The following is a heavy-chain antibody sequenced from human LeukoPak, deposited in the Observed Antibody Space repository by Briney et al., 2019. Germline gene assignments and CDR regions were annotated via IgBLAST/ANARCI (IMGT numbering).Heavy chain of an antibody. Sequence: PSETLSLTCAVYGGSFSGYYWSWIRQPPGKGLEWIGEINHSGSTNYNPSLKSRVTISVDTSKNQFSLKLSSVTAADTAVYYCARSRYCSGGSCTFDPWGQGTLATVSS. D-gene: IGHD2-15*01. J-gene: IGHJ5*02. CDR3: ARSRYCSGGSCTFDP. CDR1: GGSFSGYY. V-gene: IGHV4-34*01. CDR2: INHSGST.